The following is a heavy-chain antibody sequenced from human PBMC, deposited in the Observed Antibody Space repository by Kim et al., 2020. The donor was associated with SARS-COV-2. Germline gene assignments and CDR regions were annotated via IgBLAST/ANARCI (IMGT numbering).Heavy chain of an antibody. V-gene: IGHV1-2*06. Sequence: ASVKVSCKASGYTFTGYYMHWVRQAPGQGLEWRGRINPNSGGTNYAQKFQGRVTMTRDTSISTAYMELSRLRSDDTAVYYCARVQQLVSQGGMDVWGQGTTVTVSS. D-gene: IGHD6-13*01. CDR1: GYTFTGYY. CDR3: ARVQQLVSQGGMDV. J-gene: IGHJ6*02. CDR2: INPNSGGT.